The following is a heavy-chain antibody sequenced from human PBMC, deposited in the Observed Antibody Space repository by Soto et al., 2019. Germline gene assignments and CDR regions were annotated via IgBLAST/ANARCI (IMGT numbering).Heavy chain of an antibody. V-gene: IGHV1-2*04. CDR3: ARDREVYYGSGPFAY. CDR1: GYTFTGYY. Sequence: GASVKVSCKASGYTFTGYYMHWVRQAPGQGLEWMGWINPNSGGTNYAQKFQGWVTMTRDTSISTAYMELSRLRSDDTAVYYCARDREVYYGSGPFAYRAQRTLVTVPS. J-gene: IGHJ4*02. CDR2: INPNSGGT. D-gene: IGHD3-10*01.